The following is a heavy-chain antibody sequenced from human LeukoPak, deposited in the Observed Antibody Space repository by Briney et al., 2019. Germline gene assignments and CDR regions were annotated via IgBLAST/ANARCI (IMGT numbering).Heavy chain of an antibody. CDR3: ARDNWGSLDY. Sequence: PSETLSLTCTVSGSSISSHSWGWVRQPPGEGLEWIGYDTNSGNINYNPALKSRVTIPVDTSERQFSLKLSSVSAADTAVYYCARDNWGSLDYWGQGILVTVSS. J-gene: IGHJ4*02. V-gene: IGHV4-59*11. D-gene: IGHD7-27*01. CDR2: DTNSGNI. CDR1: GSSISSHS.